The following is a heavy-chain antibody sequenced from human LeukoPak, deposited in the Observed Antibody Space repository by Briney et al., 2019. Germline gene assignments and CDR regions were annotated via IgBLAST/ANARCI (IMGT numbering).Heavy chain of an antibody. CDR3: ARDVLFYFDY. CDR1: GFTFSSYG. Sequence: GGSLRLSCAASGFTFSSYGMSWVRQAPGKGLEWVSYISSSSSTIYYADSVKGRFTISRDNAKNSLYLQMNSLRAEDTAVYYCARDVLFYFDYWGQGTLVTVSS. V-gene: IGHV3-48*01. D-gene: IGHD2-8*01. J-gene: IGHJ4*02. CDR2: ISSSSSTI.